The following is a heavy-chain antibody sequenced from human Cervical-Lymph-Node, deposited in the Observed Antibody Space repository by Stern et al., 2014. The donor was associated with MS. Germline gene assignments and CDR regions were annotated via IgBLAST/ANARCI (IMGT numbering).Heavy chain of an antibody. V-gene: IGHV1-69*01. CDR1: GGPLKNYG. J-gene: IGHJ6*02. D-gene: IGHD2/OR15-2a*01. CDR3: ARQYRPYFYGFGV. Sequence: VQLVESGSEVKKPGSSVKVSCKASGGPLKNYGISWVRQAPGQGLEWMGGIIPILGSAYYAQAFQGRGTITADEVTSTVYMELSSLTSEDTAVYYCARQYRPYFYGFGVWGHGTTVTVSS. CDR2: IIPILGSA.